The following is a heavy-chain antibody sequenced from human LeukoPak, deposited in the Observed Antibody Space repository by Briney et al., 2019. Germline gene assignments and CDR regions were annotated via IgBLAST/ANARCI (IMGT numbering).Heavy chain of an antibody. CDR3: ASLAEYSSSYAWFDP. CDR1: GYSFTSYW. V-gene: IGHV5-51*01. J-gene: IGHJ5*02. Sequence: KRGDSLKISCKGSGYSFTSYWIGWVRQMPGKGLEWMGIIYPGDSDTRYSPSFQGQVTISADKSISTAYLQWSSLKASDTAMYYCASLAEYSSSYAWFDPWGQGTLVTVSS. D-gene: IGHD6-6*01. CDR2: IYPGDSDT.